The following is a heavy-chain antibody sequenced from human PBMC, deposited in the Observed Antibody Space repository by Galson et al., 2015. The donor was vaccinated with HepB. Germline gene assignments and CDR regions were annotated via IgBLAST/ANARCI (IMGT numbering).Heavy chain of an antibody. CDR1: GYTFTGYY. J-gene: IGHJ6*02. CDR2: INPNSGGT. CDR3: ASTILAAAGPYGMDV. V-gene: IGHV1-2*04. Sequence: SVKVSCKTSGYTFTGYYMHWVRQAPVQGLEWMGWINPNSGGTNYAQKFQGWVTMTRDTSISTAYMELSRLRSDDTAVYYCASTILAAAGPYGMDVWGQGTTVTVSS. D-gene: IGHD6-13*01.